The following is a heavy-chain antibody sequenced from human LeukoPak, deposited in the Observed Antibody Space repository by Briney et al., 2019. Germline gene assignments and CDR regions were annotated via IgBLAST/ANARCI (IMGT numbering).Heavy chain of an antibody. J-gene: IGHJ4*02. CDR2: FNPNSGDT. Sequence: ATVKVSCKASGYTSTGYYMHWVRQAPGQGLEWMGWFNPNSGDTSFAQKFQGRVTTTRDTSISTAYMELSRLRSDDTAVYYCAAVVGTGDYWGQGTLVTVSS. D-gene: IGHD2-2*01. CDR1: GYTSTGYY. V-gene: IGHV1-2*02. CDR3: AAVVGTGDY.